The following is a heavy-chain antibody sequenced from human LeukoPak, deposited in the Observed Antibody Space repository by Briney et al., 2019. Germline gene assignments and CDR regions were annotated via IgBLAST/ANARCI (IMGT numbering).Heavy chain of an antibody. CDR2: ISWNSGSI. CDR3: AKDPGYSSSWLFDY. CDR1: GFTFDDYA. J-gene: IGHJ4*02. Sequence: GGSLRLSCTASGFTFDDYAMHWVRQVPGKGLEWVSGISWNSGSIGYAGSVTGRFTISRDNAKNSLYLQMNSLRAEDTALYYCAKDPGYSSSWLFDYWGQGTLVTVSS. V-gene: IGHV3-9*01. D-gene: IGHD6-13*01.